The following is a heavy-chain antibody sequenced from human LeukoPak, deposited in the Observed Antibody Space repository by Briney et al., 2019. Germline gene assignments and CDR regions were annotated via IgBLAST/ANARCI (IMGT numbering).Heavy chain of an antibody. CDR2: IIPIFGTA. D-gene: IGHD6-13*01. CDR3: ARGYSSSWDYYYYYMDV. J-gene: IGHJ6*03. CDR1: GGTFSSYA. Sequence: GASVKVSCKASGGTFSSYAISWVRQAPGQGLEWMGGIIPIFGTANYAQKFQGRVTITADKSTSTAYMELSSLRSEDTAVYYCARGYSSSWDYYYYYMDVWGKGTTVTVSS. V-gene: IGHV1-69*06.